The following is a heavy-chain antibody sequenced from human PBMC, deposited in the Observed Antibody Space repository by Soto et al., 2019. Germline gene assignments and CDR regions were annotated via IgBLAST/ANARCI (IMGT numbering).Heavy chain of an antibody. CDR3: ARGVVAARGPYYYYGMDV. D-gene: IGHD2-15*01. CDR1: GGSISSYY. V-gene: IGHV4-59*01. J-gene: IGHJ6*02. Sequence: PSETLSLTCTVSGGSISSYYWSWIRQPPGKGLEWIGYIYYSGSTNYNPSLKSRVTISVDTSKNQFSLKLSSVTAADTAVYYCARGVVAARGPYYYYGMDVWGQGTTVTVSS. CDR2: IYYSGST.